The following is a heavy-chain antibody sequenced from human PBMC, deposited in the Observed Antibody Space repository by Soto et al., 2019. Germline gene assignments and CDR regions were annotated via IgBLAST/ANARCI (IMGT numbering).Heavy chain of an antibody. V-gene: IGHV3-74*01. Sequence: GSLILSCASSGLTLSTFSMHWVGQVPREGLVLVSRISSDGSTTNYADSVKGRFTISRDNVKNTLYLQMNSLRVADTVVYYCVSGRSSTISSVLDSWCQGTLGTVSS. D-gene: IGHD6-6*01. CDR3: VSGRSSTISSVLDS. CDR1: GLTLSTFS. CDR2: ISSDGSTT. J-gene: IGHJ4*02.